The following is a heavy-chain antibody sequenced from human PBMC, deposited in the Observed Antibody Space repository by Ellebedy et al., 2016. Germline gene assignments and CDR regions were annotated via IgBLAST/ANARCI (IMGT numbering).Heavy chain of an antibody. CDR2: MNPNSGNT. V-gene: IGHV1-8*01. CDR3: ARESKGSGSYSQFDP. D-gene: IGHD3-10*01. CDR1: GYTFTSYD. J-gene: IGHJ5*02. Sequence: ASVKVSXXASGYTFTSYDISWVRQATGQGLEWLGWMNPNSGNTGYAQKFQGRVTMTRNTSISTAYMELSSLRSEDTAVYYCARESKGSGSYSQFDPWGQGTLVTVSS.